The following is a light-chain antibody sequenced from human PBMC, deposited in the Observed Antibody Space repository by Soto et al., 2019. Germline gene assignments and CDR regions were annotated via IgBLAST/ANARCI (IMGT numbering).Light chain of an antibody. CDR3: QQFYSSPWT. J-gene: IGKJ1*01. CDR2: WAS. CDR1: QSVLYSSDNKNY. V-gene: IGKV4-1*01. Sequence: DIVMTQTPDSLAVSLGERATINCKSSQSVLYSSDNKNYLAWYQLKPGQPPKLLIYWASTRESGVPDRFGGSGSGTDFTLTISSLQAEDVAVYYCQQFYSSPWTFGQGTKVDIK.